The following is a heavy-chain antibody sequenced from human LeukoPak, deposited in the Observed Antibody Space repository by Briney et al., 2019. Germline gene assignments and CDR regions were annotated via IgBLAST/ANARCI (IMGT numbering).Heavy chain of an antibody. V-gene: IGHV4-30-4*07. J-gene: IGHJ6*03. CDR2: IYYSGST. CDR1: GGSISSGGYS. CDR3: ARGHYEDYYMDV. Sequence: SETLSLTCAVSGGSISSGGYSWSWIRQPPGKGLEWIGYIYYSGSTYYNPSLKSRVTISVDTSKNQFSLKLSSVTAADTAVYYCARGHYEDYYMDVWGKGTTVTVSS. D-gene: IGHD3-22*01.